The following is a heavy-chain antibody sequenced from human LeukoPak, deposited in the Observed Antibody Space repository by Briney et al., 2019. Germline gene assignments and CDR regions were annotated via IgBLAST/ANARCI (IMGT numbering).Heavy chain of an antibody. CDR2: INHSGST. Sequence: PSETLSLTCAVYGGSFSGYYWSWIRQPPGKGLEWIGEINHSGSTNYNPSLKSRVTISVDTSKNQFSLKVNPVTAADTAVYYCARGPYDYGDYVSAGADYWGQGTLVTVSS. V-gene: IGHV4-34*01. CDR3: ARGPYDYGDYVSAGADY. CDR1: GGSFSGYY. J-gene: IGHJ4*02. D-gene: IGHD4-17*01.